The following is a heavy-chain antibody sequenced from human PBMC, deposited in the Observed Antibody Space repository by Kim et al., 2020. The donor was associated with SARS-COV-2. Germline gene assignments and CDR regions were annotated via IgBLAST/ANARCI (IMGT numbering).Heavy chain of an antibody. V-gene: IGHV6-1*01. CDR1: GDSVSSNSAA. CDR2: TYYRSKWYN. Sequence: SQTLSLTCAISGDSVSSNSAAWNWIRQSPSRGLEWLGRTYYRSKWYNDYAVSVKSRITINPDTSKNQFSLQLNSVTPEDTAVYYCARAGCPAQQQLVRPCLEQWPNFDYWGQGTLVTVSS. D-gene: IGHD6-13*01. CDR3: ARAGCPAQQQLVRPCLEQWPNFDY. J-gene: IGHJ4*02.